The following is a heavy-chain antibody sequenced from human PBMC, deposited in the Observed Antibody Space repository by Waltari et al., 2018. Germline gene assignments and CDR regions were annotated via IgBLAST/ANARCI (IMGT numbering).Heavy chain of an antibody. CDR3: VRASFAVAGGDY. J-gene: IGHJ4*02. V-gene: IGHV3-21*01. D-gene: IGHD6-19*01. CDR1: GFTFSSYS. CDR2: ISSSSSYI. Sequence: EVQLVESGGGLVKPGGSLRLSCAASGFTFSSYSMNWVRQAPGKGLEWVSSISSSSSYIYYADAVKGRFTISRDNAKNSLYLQMNSLRAEDTAVYYCVRASFAVAGGDYWGQGTLVTVSS.